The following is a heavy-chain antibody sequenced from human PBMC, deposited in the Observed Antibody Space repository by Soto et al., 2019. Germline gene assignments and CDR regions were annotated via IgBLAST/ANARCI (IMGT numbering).Heavy chain of an antibody. V-gene: IGHV4-4*07. CDR1: GGSMSRYY. Sequence: QVHLQQSGPVLVNPSETLSLTCTVSGGSMSRYYWTWIRQPAGKGLEWIRRVYSSVGTHYNPSLKSRVTFSLDTSKNQFSLSLLSVTDADTAVYYCARGQRFSDWFDPWGQGTLVTVSS. J-gene: IGHJ5*02. CDR3: ARGQRFSDWFDP. D-gene: IGHD3-3*01. CDR2: VYSSVGT.